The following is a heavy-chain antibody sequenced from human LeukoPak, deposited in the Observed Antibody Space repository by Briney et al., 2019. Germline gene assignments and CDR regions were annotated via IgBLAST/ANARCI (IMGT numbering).Heavy chain of an antibody. CDR2: INPNSGGT. CDR1: GYTFTGYY. V-gene: IGHV1-2*02. D-gene: IGHD2-21*02. CDR3: ARGGHIVAVTAIF. J-gene: IGHJ4*02. Sequence: ASVKVSCKASGYTFTGYYMHWVRQAPGQGLEWMGWINPNSGGTNYAQKFQGRVTMTRDTSVSTAYMELSRLRSDDTAVYYCARGGHIVAVTAIFWGQGTLVTVSS.